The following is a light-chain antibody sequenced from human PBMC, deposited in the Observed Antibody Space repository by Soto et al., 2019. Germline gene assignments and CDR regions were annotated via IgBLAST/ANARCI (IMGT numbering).Light chain of an antibody. CDR1: QSVNTY. V-gene: IGKV3-11*01. J-gene: IGKJ1*01. CDR2: DAI. Sequence: EIVLTQSPATPCLSPGERATLSCRASQSVNTYLAWYQQKPGQAPRLLIYDAINRATGIPARFSGSGSGTDCTLTISSLQTEDCAVYYCQQRSNWTRTFGQGTKVDIK. CDR3: QQRSNWTRT.